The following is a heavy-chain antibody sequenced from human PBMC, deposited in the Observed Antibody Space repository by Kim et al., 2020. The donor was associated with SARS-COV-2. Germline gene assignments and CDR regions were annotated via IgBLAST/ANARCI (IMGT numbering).Heavy chain of an antibody. Sequence: SETLSLTCTVSGGSISSSSYYWGWIRQRPGKGLEWIGSIYYSGSTYYNPSLKSRVTITVDTSKNLFSLKLSSVTAADTAVYYCARHYQWSFDYWGQGTLVTVSS. CDR1: GGSISSSSYY. D-gene: IGHD2-8*01. CDR2: IYYSGST. V-gene: IGHV4-39*01. J-gene: IGHJ4*02. CDR3: ARHYQWSFDY.